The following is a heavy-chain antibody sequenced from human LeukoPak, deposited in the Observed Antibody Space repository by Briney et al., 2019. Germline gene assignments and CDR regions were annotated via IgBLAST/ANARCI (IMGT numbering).Heavy chain of an antibody. D-gene: IGHD5-18*01. CDR2: IIPIFGTA. CDR1: GGTFSSYA. Sequence: SVKVSCKASGGTFSSYAISWVRQAPGQGLEWMGGIIPIFGTANYAQKFQGRVTITADESTSTAYMELSSLRSEDTAVYYCASVRKSTAMADFDYWGQGTLVTVSS. J-gene: IGHJ4*02. V-gene: IGHV1-69*13. CDR3: ASVRKSTAMADFDY.